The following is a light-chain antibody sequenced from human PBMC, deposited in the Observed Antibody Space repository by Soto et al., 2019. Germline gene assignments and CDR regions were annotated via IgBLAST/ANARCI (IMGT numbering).Light chain of an antibody. CDR1: RSDIGDSNF. CDR3: ASFRSGTILV. V-gene: IGLV2-14*01. CDR2: EVN. Sequence: QSALTQPASVSGSPGQSVTISCTGPRSDIGDSNFISWYQHSPGKAPRLLIYEVNNRPSGVSRRFSGSKAGNTASLTISGLLDEDEADYFRASFRSGTILVFGSGTKVTVL. J-gene: IGLJ1*01.